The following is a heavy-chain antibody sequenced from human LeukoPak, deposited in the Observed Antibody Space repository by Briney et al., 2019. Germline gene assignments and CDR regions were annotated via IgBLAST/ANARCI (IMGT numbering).Heavy chain of an antibody. CDR2: INHSGST. Sequence: GSLRLSCAASGFPFSDYYMSWIRQPPGKGLEWIGEINHSGSTNYNPSLKSRVTISVDTSKNQFSLKLSSVTAADTAVYYCASELGYSYGHGWGQGTLVTVSS. V-gene: IGHV4-34*01. CDR3: ASELGYSYGHG. J-gene: IGHJ4*02. D-gene: IGHD5-18*01. CDR1: GFPFSDYY.